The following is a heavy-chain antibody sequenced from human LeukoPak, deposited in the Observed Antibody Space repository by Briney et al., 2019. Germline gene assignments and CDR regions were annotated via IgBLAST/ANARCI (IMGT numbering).Heavy chain of an antibody. CDR2: MKQDGSEK. D-gene: IGHD5-12*01. Sequence: AGRSLRLSCAVSGLNFRGYWMAWVRQAPGKGLERVAKMKQDGSEKYYVDSVKGRFTISRENAKNSLYLEMNSLRVKDTAVYYCARDLGHTGYDLYDYWGQGTLVTVSS. CDR3: ARDLGHTGYDLYDY. V-gene: IGHV3-7*01. J-gene: IGHJ4*02. CDR1: GLNFRGYW.